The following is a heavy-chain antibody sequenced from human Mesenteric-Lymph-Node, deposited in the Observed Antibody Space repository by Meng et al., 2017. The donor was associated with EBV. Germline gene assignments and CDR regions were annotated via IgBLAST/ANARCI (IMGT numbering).Heavy chain of an antibody. D-gene: IGHD1-26*01. CDR1: GFTFSSYW. J-gene: IGHJ4*02. Sequence: EVQRVGAGGGLVQPGGSLRLSLAAFGFTFSSYWMHWARQAPGKGLVWVSHINTYGSRTDYADSVKGRFTISRDNAKNTLSLQMNSLRAEDTAVYYCTSDLGGATDFWGQGTLVTVSS. CDR2: INTYGSRT. CDR3: TSDLGGATDF. V-gene: IGHV3-74*01.